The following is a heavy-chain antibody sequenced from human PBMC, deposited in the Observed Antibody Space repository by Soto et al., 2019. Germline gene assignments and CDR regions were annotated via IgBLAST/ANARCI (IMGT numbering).Heavy chain of an antibody. CDR3: ARNVLRFLEWFSDY. J-gene: IGHJ4*02. CDR2: ISYDGSNK. CDR1: GFTFSSYA. D-gene: IGHD3-3*01. V-gene: IGHV3-30-3*01. Sequence: QVQLVESGGGVVQPGRSLRLSCAASGFTFSSYAMHWVRQAPGKGLGWVAVISYDGSNKYYADSVKGRFTISRDNSKNTLYLQMNSLRAEDTAVYYCARNVLRFLEWFSDYWGQGTLVTVSS.